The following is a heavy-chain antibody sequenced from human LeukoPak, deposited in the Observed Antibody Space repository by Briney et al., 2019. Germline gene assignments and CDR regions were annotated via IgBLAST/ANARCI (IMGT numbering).Heavy chain of an antibody. D-gene: IGHD3-16*01. J-gene: IGHJ3*02. CDR1: GGTFSSYA. Sequence: VASVKVSCKASGGTFSSYAISWVRQAPGQGLEWMGGIIPIFGTANYAQKFQGRVTITADKSTSTAYMELSSLRSEDTAVYYCAVGGGSDAFDIWGQGTMVTVSS. V-gene: IGHV1-69*06. CDR3: AVGGGSDAFDI. CDR2: IIPIFGTA.